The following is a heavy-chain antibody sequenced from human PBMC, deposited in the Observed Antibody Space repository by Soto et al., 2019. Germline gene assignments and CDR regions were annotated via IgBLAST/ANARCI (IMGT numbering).Heavy chain of an antibody. CDR1: GGSISSSSYY. CDR3: ACPSAVTSTAFDI. V-gene: IGHV4-39*01. CDR2: IYYSGST. D-gene: IGHD6-19*01. Sequence: QLQLQESGPGLVKPSETLSLTCTVSGGSISSSSYYWGWVRQPPGKGLEWIGSIYYSGSTCYNPSLKSRVTISVDTSKNQFSLKLSSVTAADTAVYYCACPSAVTSTAFDIWGQGTMVTVSS. J-gene: IGHJ3*02.